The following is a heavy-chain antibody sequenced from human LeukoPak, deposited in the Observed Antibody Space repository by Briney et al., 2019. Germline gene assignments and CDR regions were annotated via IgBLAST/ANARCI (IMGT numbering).Heavy chain of an antibody. CDR3: ARAPHYSNYGPYYYGMDV. V-gene: IGHV3-11*06. CDR2: ISSSSSYT. J-gene: IGHJ6*02. D-gene: IGHD4-11*01. Sequence: TGGSLRLSCAASGFTFSDYYMSWIRQAPGKGLEWVSYISSSSSYTNYADSVKGRYTISRDNAKNSLYLQMNSLRAEDTAVYYCARAPHYSNYGPYYYGMDVWGQGTTVTVSS. CDR1: GFTFSDYY.